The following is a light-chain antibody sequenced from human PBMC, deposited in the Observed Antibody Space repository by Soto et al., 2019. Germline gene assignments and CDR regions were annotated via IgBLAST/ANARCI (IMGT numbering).Light chain of an antibody. CDR2: DAS. CDR3: QHRSNWPPLT. CDR1: QSVSTF. J-gene: IGKJ4*01. V-gene: IGKV3-11*01. Sequence: EIVLTQSPATLSLSPGVRATLSCRASQSVSTFLAWYQQKPGQAPRLLIHDASNRATGIPARFSGSGSGTDFTLTISGLEPEDFAVYYCQHRSNWPPLTFGGGTKVEIK.